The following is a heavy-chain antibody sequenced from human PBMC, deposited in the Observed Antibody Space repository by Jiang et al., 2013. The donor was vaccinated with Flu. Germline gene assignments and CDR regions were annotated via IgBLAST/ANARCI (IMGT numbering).Heavy chain of an antibody. CDR3: ARDWDHITGTRLGFFDY. V-gene: IGHV4-38-2*02. J-gene: IGHJ4*02. Sequence: SGSGLVKPSETLSLTCAVSGYSISSGYYWGWIRQPPGKGLEWIGSIYHSGSTYYNPSLKSRVTISVDTSKNQFSLKLSSVTAADTAVYYCARDWDHITGTRLGFFDYWGQGTLVTVSS. CDR1: GYSISSGYY. CDR2: IYHSGST. D-gene: IGHD1-7*01.